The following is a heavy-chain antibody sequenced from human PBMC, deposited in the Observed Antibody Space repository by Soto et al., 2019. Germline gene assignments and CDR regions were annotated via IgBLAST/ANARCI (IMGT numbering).Heavy chain of an antibody. CDR1: GFTFSSYS. D-gene: IGHD2-8*01. CDR2: ISSSSSYI. CDR3: ARDDRYCTNGVCYSDWFDP. J-gene: IGHJ5*02. Sequence: GGSLRLSCAASGFTFSSYSMNWVRQAPGKGLEWVSSISSSSSYIYYADSVKGRFTISRDNAKNSLYLQMNSLRAEDTAVYYCARDDRYCTNGVCYSDWFDPWGKGTLVTVSS. V-gene: IGHV3-21*01.